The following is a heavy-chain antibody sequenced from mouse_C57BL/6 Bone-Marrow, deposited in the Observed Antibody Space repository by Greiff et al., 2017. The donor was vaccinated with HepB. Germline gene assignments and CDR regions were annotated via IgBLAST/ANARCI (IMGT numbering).Heavy chain of an antibody. V-gene: IGHV1-9*01. Sequence: QVQLKESGAELMKPGASVKLSCKATGYTFTGYWIEWVKQRPGQGLEWIGEILPGSGSTNYNEKFKGKATFTAATSSNTAYSKLSILTPEDSAIYYGARGDYCGSSYLDYSDQGTTLTVTS. J-gene: IGHJ2*01. CDR2: ILPGSGST. D-gene: IGHD1-1*01. CDR3: ARGDYCGSSYLDY. CDR1: GYTFTGYW.